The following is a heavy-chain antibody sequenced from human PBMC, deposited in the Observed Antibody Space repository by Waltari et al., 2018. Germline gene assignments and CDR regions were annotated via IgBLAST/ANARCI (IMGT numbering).Heavy chain of an antibody. CDR2: ISGSGRSYI. CDR3: TRDLYGSGGDYFDP. Sequence: DVQLVESGGGLVKPGGSMSFTWAASGFSFTSLYLTWVRQAPGRGLEWVASISGSGRSYIFYTDSGKGRFTISRDNAKNSLFLQMNSLRAEDTAVYYCTRDLYGSGGDYFDPWGQGTLVTVSS. D-gene: IGHD6-19*01. J-gene: IGHJ4*02. V-gene: IGHV3-21*01. CDR1: GFSFTSLY.